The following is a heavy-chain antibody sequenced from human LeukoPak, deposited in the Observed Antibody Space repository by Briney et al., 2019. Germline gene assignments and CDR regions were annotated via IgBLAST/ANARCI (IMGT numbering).Heavy chain of an antibody. CDR3: ARDEVVVVPAAMGDTYYYYGMDV. V-gene: IGHV4-4*09. Sequence: SETLSLTCTVSGGSISSYYWSWIRQPPGKGLEWIGYIYTSGSTNYNPSLKSRVTISVDTSKNQFSLKLSSVTAADTAVYYCARDEVVVVPAAMGDTYYYYGMDVWGQGTTVTVSS. CDR1: GGSISSYY. J-gene: IGHJ6*02. CDR2: IYTSGST. D-gene: IGHD2-2*01.